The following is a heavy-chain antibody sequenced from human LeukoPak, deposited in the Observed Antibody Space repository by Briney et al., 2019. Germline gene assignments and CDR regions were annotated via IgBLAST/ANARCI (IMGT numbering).Heavy chain of an antibody. CDR2: IYTSGST. CDR3: ARQYWEFDY. CDR1: GDSISSATYY. Sequence: SETLSLTCTVSGDSISSATYYWSWIRQPAGKGLEWIGRIYTSGSTNYNPSLKSRVTISVDTSKNQFSLNLSYVTTADTAVYYCARQYWEFDYWGHGTLVTVSS. D-gene: IGHD2/OR15-2a*01. V-gene: IGHV4-61*02. J-gene: IGHJ4*01.